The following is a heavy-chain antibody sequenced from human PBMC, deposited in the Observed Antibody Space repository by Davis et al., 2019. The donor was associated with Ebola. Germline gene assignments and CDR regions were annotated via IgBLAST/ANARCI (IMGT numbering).Heavy chain of an antibody. CDR2: INPSGGST. Sequence: ASVKVSCKASGYTFTSYYMYWVRQAPGQGLEWMGIINPSGGSTTYAQKFQGRVTITRDTSASTAYMELSSLRSEDTAVYYCARVGAGYSGYDYFDYWGQGTLVTVSS. J-gene: IGHJ4*02. CDR3: ARVGAGYSGYDYFDY. V-gene: IGHV1-46*01. D-gene: IGHD5-12*01. CDR1: GYTFTSYY.